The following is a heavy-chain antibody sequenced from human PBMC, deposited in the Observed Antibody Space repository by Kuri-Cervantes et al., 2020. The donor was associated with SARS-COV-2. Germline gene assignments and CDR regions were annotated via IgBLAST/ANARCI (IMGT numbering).Heavy chain of an antibody. Sequence: GGSLRLSCAASGFTFSSYSMNWVRQAPGKGLEWVSYISSSSSTIYYADSVKGRFTISRDNAKNSLYLQMNSLRAEDTAVYYCARDGPLQGPGTAYWGQGNLVTVSS. CDR2: ISSSSSTI. CDR1: GFTFSSYS. D-gene: IGHD2-21*02. J-gene: IGHJ4*02. CDR3: ARDGPLQGPGTAY. V-gene: IGHV3-48*01.